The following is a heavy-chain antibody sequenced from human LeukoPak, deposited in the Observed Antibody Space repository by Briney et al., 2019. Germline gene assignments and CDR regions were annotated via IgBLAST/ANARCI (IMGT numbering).Heavy chain of an antibody. Sequence: GASVKVSCKASGYTFTSYGISWVRQAPGQGLEWMGWISAYNGNTNYAQKVQDRVTMTTDASARTTYMELRNLRSDDTAVYYCARWLSHKGDYWGQGTLVTVSS. V-gene: IGHV1-18*01. J-gene: IGHJ4*02. CDR2: ISAYNGNT. CDR3: ARWLSHKGDY. CDR1: GYTFTSYG. D-gene: IGHD5-12*01.